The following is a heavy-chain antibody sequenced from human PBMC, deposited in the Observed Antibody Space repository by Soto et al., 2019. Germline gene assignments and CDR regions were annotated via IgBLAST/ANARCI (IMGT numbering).Heavy chain of an antibody. V-gene: IGHV1-69*06. J-gene: IGHJ4*02. D-gene: IGHD2-15*01. Sequence: QVQLMQSGAEVKKPGSSVKVSCKASGGTISTNVISWVRQTTGQGLEYMGEIMPIFAAPNNAPKFQGRLTITADTSTTTVYMELRSLTSEHTAVYFCATGARYCSGGSCDPDDWGEGILVIVSS. CDR1: GGTISTNV. CDR3: ATGARYCSGGSCDPDD. CDR2: IMPIFAAP.